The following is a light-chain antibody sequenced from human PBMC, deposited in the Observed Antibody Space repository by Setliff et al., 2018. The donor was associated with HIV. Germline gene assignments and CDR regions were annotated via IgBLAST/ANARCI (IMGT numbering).Light chain of an antibody. Sequence: YELTQPPSVSVAPGKTARITCGGNNIGSKSVHLYQQMPGQAPVLVIYYDSDRPSGIPERFSGSTSGNTATLTITRVEAGDEADYYCQVWDTSTDYPVFGGGTKVTVL. CDR2: YDS. CDR1: NIGSKS. V-gene: IGLV3-21*04. J-gene: IGLJ3*02. CDR3: QVWDTSTDYPV.